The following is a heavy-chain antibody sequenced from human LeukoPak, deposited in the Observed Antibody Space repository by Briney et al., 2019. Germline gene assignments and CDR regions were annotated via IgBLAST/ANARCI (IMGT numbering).Heavy chain of an antibody. CDR1: GFTFSYYT. Sequence: GGSLRLSCAASGFTFSYYTMNWVRQAPGKGLEWVSSITTSSSYIYSADSVKGRFTISRDNAKKSLYLQMNSLRAEDTAVYYCARVATAERYFDYWGQGTLATVSS. D-gene: IGHD1-1*01. V-gene: IGHV3-21*01. CDR2: ITTSSSYI. CDR3: ARVATAERYFDY. J-gene: IGHJ4*02.